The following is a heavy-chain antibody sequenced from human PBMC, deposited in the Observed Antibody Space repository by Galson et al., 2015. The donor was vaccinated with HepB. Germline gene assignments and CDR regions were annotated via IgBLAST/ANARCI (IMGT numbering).Heavy chain of an antibody. D-gene: IGHD3-16*01. CDR1: GFTFSSYA. J-gene: IGHJ6*02. CDR2: ISGSGGST. Sequence: SLRLSCAASGFTFSSYAVSWVRQAPGKGLEWVSAISGSGGSTYYADSVKGRFTISRDNSKNTLYLQMNSLRAEDTAVYYCAKDRGLEYYYYGMDVWGQGTTVTVSS. V-gene: IGHV3-23*01. CDR3: AKDRGLEYYYYGMDV.